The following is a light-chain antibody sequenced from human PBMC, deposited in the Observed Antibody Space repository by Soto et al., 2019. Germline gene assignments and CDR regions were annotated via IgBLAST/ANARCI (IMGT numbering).Light chain of an antibody. CDR1: QGISRY. V-gene: IGKV1-8*01. J-gene: IGKJ4*01. Sequence: AIRMTQSPSSFSASTGDRVTITCRASQGISRYLAWYQQKPGKAPKLLIYDASTLESGVPSRFSGTGSGTEFTLTISSLQPEDFSTSYCQQRKDYPLTFGGGTKVDIK. CDR3: QQRKDYPLT. CDR2: DAS.